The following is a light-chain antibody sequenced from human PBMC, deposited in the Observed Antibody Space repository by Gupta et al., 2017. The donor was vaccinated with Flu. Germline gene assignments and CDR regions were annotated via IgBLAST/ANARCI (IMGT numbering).Light chain of an antibody. V-gene: IGLV1-40*01. J-gene: IGLJ2*01. Sequence: QSVLTQPPSVSGAPGQGVTISCVWSSSNIGAGYDVHWYRQLPGTAPKLLIYGNNKRPSGVPDRFSGSKSGTSASLAISGLQAEDEADYYCQSYDSSLSGSLFGGGTKLTV. CDR1: SSNIGAGYD. CDR2: GNN. CDR3: QSYDSSLSGSL.